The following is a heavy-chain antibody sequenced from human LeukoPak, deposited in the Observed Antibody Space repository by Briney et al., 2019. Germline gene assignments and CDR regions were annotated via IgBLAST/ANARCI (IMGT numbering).Heavy chain of an antibody. V-gene: IGHV1-46*01. CDR3: ATEIAAAGTGYAFDI. Sequence: VASVKLSCKASGYTFTSYYMHWVRQAPGQGLEWMGIINPSGGSTSYAQKFQGRVTMTRDTSTSTVYMELSSLRSEDTAVYYCATEIAAAGTGYAFDIWGQGTMVTVSS. CDR2: INPSGGST. CDR1: GYTFTSYY. D-gene: IGHD6-13*01. J-gene: IGHJ3*02.